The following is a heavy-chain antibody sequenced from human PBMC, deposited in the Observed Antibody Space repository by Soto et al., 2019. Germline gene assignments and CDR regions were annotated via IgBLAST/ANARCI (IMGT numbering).Heavy chain of an antibody. V-gene: IGHV4-4*02. Sequence: SETLSLTCFVSGDSINNTYWWSWVRQAPGKGLEWIGEIYHTGGRSYMPSLRGRITLSVDTSKNQFSLKPTSVTAADTAVYYCAREGVVAATLYGMDVWGQGTTVTVSS. CDR3: AREGVVAATLYGMDV. CDR1: GDSINNTYW. J-gene: IGHJ6*02. CDR2: IYHTGGR. D-gene: IGHD2-15*01.